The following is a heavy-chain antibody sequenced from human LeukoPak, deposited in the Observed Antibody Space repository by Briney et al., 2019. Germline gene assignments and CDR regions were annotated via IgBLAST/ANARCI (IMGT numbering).Heavy chain of an antibody. J-gene: IGHJ4*02. CDR1: GFTISSYG. CDR3: AKDRAVGVPAARPVE. Sequence: GRSLRLSCAASGFTISSYGMHWVRQAPGKGLEWVAVISYDGSNKYYADSVKGRFTISRDNSKNTLYLQMNSLRAEDTAVYYCAKDRAVGVPAARPVEWGQGTLVTVSS. CDR2: ISYDGSNK. V-gene: IGHV3-30*18. D-gene: IGHD2-2*01.